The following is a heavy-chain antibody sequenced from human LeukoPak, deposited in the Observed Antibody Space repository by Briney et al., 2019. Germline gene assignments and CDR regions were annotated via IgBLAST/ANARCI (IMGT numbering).Heavy chain of an antibody. CDR3: AKDRFSSYDSSGYYYY. CDR1: GFTFTTYD. CDR2: ISGSGGST. V-gene: IGHV3-23*01. J-gene: IGHJ4*02. D-gene: IGHD3-22*01. Sequence: GGSLRLPCVVSGFTFTTYDMSWVRRAPGKGLEWVSAISGSGGSTYYADSVKGRFTISRDNSKNTLYLQMNSLRAEDTAVYYCAKDRFSSYDSSGYYYYWGQGTLVTVSS.